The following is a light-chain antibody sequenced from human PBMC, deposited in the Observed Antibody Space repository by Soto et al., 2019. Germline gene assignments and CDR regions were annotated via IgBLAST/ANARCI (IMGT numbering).Light chain of an antibody. CDR3: QQSYSPSRT. CDR1: QSIITY. J-gene: IGKJ1*01. Sequence: DIQMTQSPSSLSASVGDRVTITCRASQSIITYLNWYQQKPGKVPKLLIYAASSLQSGVPSRFSGSGSGTDFTLTVSSLQPEDFATYYCQQSYSPSRTFGQGTKVEIK. V-gene: IGKV1-39*01. CDR2: AAS.